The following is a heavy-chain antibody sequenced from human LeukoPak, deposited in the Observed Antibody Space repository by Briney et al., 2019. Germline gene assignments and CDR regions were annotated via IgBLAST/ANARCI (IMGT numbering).Heavy chain of an antibody. V-gene: IGHV1-69*13. CDR1: GGTFISYA. CDR3: ARFSSGYYPIERDY. D-gene: IGHD3-22*01. CDR2: IIPIFGTA. J-gene: IGHJ4*02. Sequence: SVKVSCKASGGTFISYAISWVRQAPGQGLEWMGGIIPIFGTANYAQKFQGRVTITADESTSTAYMELSSLRSEDTAVYYCARFSSGYYPIERDYWGQGTLVTVSS.